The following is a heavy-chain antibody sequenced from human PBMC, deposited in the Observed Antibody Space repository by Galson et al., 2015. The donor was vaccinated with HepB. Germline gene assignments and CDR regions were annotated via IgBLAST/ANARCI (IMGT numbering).Heavy chain of an antibody. V-gene: IGHV4-39*07. CDR1: GVSVSSSLYY. CDR2: VYYTGNA. CDR3: ARAAGDSSTYANDY. Sequence: SETLSLTCGVSGVSVSSSLYYWVWVRQCPGKGLEWIGSVYYTGNAYYGSSLKSRVTISMDMSRNQFSLMLNSVTAADTAIYFCARAAGDSSTYANDYWGQGMLVTVSS. D-gene: IGHD5-18*01. J-gene: IGHJ4*02.